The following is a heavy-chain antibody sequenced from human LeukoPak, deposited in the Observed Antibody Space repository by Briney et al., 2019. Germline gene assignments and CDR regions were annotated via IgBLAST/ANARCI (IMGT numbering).Heavy chain of an antibody. CDR3: VRNLKQDHVDTADY. Sequence: GGSLRLSCAASGFTFSSYSMNWVRQAPGKGLEWVSSISSSNYIYYADSVKGRFTISRDNAKNSLYLQMNSLRAEDTAVYYCVRNLKQDHVDTADYWGQGTLVTVSS. D-gene: IGHD5-18*01. CDR1: GFTFSSYS. CDR2: ISSSNYI. J-gene: IGHJ4*02. V-gene: IGHV3-21*01.